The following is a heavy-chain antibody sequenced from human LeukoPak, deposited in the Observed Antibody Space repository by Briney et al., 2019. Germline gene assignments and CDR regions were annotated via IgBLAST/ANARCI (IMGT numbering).Heavy chain of an antibody. D-gene: IGHD1-26*01. Sequence: GGSLRLSCAASGFTFSSYSMNWVRQAPGKGLEWVSYISSSSSYTNYADSVKGRFTISRDNAKNSLYLQMNSLRADDTAVYYCARSGSHDYWGQGTLVTVSS. CDR2: ISSSSSYT. V-gene: IGHV3-21*05. J-gene: IGHJ4*02. CDR3: ARSGSHDY. CDR1: GFTFSSYS.